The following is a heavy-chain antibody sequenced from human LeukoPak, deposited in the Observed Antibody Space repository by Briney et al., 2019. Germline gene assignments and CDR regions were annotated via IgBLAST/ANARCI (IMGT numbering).Heavy chain of an antibody. CDR3: ANEWLHVSGSYKAYN. CDR1: GFTFSSYG. CDR2: IRNDGSDK. Sequence: GGSLRLSCAASGFTFSSYGMHWVRQAPGKGLEWVAFIRNDGSDKYHADSVKGRFTISRDNSKNTLYLQMNSLRTEDTAVYYCANEWLHVSGSYKAYNWGQGTLVTVSS. D-gene: IGHD3-10*01. V-gene: IGHV3-30*02. J-gene: IGHJ4*02.